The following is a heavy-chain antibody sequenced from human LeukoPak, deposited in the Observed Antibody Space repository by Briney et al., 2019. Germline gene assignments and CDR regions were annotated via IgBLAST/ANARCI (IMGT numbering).Heavy chain of an antibody. V-gene: IGHV3-43D*03. CDR1: GFTFDDYA. J-gene: IGHJ5*02. Sequence: PGGSLRLSCAASGFTFDDYAMHWVRQAPGKGLEWVSLISWDGGSTYYADSVKGRFTISRDNAKNSLYLQMNSLRAEDTAVYYCAREYNWFDPWGQGTLVTVSS. CDR2: ISWDGGST. CDR3: AREYNWFDP.